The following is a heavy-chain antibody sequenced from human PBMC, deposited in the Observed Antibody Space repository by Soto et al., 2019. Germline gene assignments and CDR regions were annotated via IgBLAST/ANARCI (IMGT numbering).Heavy chain of an antibody. D-gene: IGHD1-20*01. CDR2: ILYTGST. V-gene: IGHV4-30-4*01. Sequence: PSETLSLTCTVSGDSISNGNYYWSWVRQPPGKGLEWIGYILYTGSTYFNPSLKSRVTISLDTSKNQFSLKLTSVAAADTAVYYCARDRYNAFDYWGQGTLVTVSS. J-gene: IGHJ4*02. CDR3: ARDRYNAFDY. CDR1: GDSISNGNYY.